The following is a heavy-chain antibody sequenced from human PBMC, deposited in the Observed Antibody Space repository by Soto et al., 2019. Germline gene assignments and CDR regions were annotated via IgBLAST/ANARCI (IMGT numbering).Heavy chain of an antibody. Sequence: QVQLVQSGAEVKKPGASVKVSCKASGYTFTSYDINWVRQATGQGLEWMGWMNPNSGNTGYAQKFQGRVTMTRNTSISTAYMELSSLSSEDTAVYYCARERRDGYYYGMDVWGQGTTVTVSS. CDR3: ARERRDGYYYGMDV. J-gene: IGHJ6*02. V-gene: IGHV1-8*01. CDR2: MNPNSGNT. CDR1: GYTFTSYD.